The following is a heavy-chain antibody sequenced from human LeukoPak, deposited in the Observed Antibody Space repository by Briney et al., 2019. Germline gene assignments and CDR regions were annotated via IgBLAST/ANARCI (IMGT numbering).Heavy chain of an antibody. J-gene: IGHJ4*02. CDR1: GYSISRGYY. CDR3: ARGGQYHYDSSGQYCYFDY. Sequence: PSETLSITCAVSGYSISRGYYWGWIRQPPGKGLEWIGSIYHSGSTYYNPSLKSRVTISVDTSKNQFSLKLSSVTAADTAVYYRARGGQYHYDSSGQYCYFDYWGQGTLVTVSS. CDR2: IYHSGST. D-gene: IGHD3-22*01. V-gene: IGHV4-38-2*01.